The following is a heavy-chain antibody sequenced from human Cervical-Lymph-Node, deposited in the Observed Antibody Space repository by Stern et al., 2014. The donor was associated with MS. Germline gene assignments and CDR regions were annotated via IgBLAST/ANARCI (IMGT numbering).Heavy chain of an antibody. D-gene: IGHD6-6*01. V-gene: IGHV1-8*01. CDR3: APPSLPVY. CDR2: LNPTRGHP. CDR1: GYTFTDYE. Sequence: VHLVESGADVKKPGASLVLSCKASGYTFTDYEITWVRQVPGKGLEWMAWLNPTRGHPVSAETFQARVTMPMNTPLRPASLALRSLKSEDTAIYYGAPPSLPVYWGQGTLITVSS. J-gene: IGHJ4*02.